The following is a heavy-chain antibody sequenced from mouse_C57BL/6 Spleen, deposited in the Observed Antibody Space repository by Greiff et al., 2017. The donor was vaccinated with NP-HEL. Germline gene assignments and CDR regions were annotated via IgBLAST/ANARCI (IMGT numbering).Heavy chain of an antibody. Sequence: QVQLKESGAELVRPGTSVKVSCKASGYAFTNYLIEWVKQRPGQGLEWIGVINPGSGGTNYNEKFKGKATLTADKSSSTAYMQLRSLTSEDSAVYLCAKSRIGTVSGYAMDYWGQGTSVTVSS. CDR1: GYAFTNYL. CDR2: INPGSGGT. CDR3: AKSRIGTVSGYAMDY. V-gene: IGHV1-54*01. D-gene: IGHD1-1*01. J-gene: IGHJ4*01.